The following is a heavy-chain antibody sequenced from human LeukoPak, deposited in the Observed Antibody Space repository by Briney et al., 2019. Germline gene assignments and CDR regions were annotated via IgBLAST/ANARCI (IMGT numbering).Heavy chain of an antibody. Sequence: APVKVSCKASGYTFTAYYIHWVRQAPVQGLEWMGWINPNTGVTNYAQNFQGRVTMTRDTSISTAYMELSRLRSDDTAVYYCARAEQNYYDSSGYSDYWGQGTLVTVSS. CDR1: GYTFTAYY. J-gene: IGHJ4*02. V-gene: IGHV1-2*02. D-gene: IGHD3-22*01. CDR2: INPNTGVT. CDR3: ARAEQNYYDSSGYSDY.